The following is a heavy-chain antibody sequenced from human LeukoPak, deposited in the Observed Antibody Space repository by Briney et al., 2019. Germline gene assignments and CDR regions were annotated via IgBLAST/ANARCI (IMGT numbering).Heavy chain of an antibody. J-gene: IGHJ4*02. Sequence: GGSLRLSCAASGFTFSSYSMNWVRQAPGKGLEWVSSISSSGSYIYYADSVKGRFTISRDNAKNSLYLQMNSLRAEDTAVYYCARAAGHDYWGQGTLVTVSS. CDR2: ISSSGSYI. D-gene: IGHD6-13*01. V-gene: IGHV3-21*01. CDR3: ARAAGHDY. CDR1: GFTFSSYS.